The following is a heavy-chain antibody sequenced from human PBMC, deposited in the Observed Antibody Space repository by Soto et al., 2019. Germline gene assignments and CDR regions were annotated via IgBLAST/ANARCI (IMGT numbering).Heavy chain of an antibody. CDR3: ARDTSDGDFTRHAFDI. Sequence: GGSLRLSCAASGFTFSSYSMNWVRQAPGKGLEWVSSISSSSSYIYYVDSVKGRFTISRDNAKNSLYLQMNSLRAEDTAVYYCARDTSDGDFTRHAFDIWGQGTMVTVSS. D-gene: IGHD4-17*01. J-gene: IGHJ3*02. CDR2: ISSSSSYI. CDR1: GFTFSSYS. V-gene: IGHV3-21*01.